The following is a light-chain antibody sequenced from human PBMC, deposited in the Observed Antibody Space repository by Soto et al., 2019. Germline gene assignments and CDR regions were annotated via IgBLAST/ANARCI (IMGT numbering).Light chain of an antibody. CDR1: QNVRNT. V-gene: IGKV3D-15*01. Sequence: DIVLTTSPGTLSLSPGERATISCRASQNVRNTYLAWYQQKPGQAPSLLIYGASTRATGIPARFSGSGSGTEFTLTISSLQSEAFAVYYCQQYNSWPPGTFGQGTKVDIK. CDR2: GAS. J-gene: IGKJ1*01. CDR3: QQYNSWPPGT.